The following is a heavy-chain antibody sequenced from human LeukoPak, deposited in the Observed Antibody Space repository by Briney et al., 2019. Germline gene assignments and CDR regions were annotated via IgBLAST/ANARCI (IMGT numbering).Heavy chain of an antibody. CDR2: IFHSGST. CDR1: SDSIFTSNW. CDR3: ARVERPAAMFGFDY. D-gene: IGHD2-2*01. V-gene: IGHV4-4*02. Sequence: SETLSLTCTVSSDSIFTSNWWSWVRQPPGKGLEWIGQIFHSGSTSYSPSLKSRVTISVDTSKNQFSLKLSSVTAADTAVYYCARVERPAAMFGFDYWGQGTLVTVSS. J-gene: IGHJ4*02.